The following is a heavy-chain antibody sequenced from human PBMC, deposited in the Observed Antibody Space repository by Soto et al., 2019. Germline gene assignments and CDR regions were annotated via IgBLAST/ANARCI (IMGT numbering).Heavy chain of an antibody. CDR3: ATEGGSYQSNWFDP. CDR2: FDPEDGET. D-gene: IGHD1-26*01. Sequence: EASVKVSCKVSGYTLTELSMHWVRQAPGKGLEWMGGFDPEDGETIYAQKFQGRVTMTEDTSTDTAYMELSSLRSEDTAVYYCATEGGSYQSNWFDPWGQGTLVTVSS. V-gene: IGHV1-24*01. J-gene: IGHJ5*02. CDR1: GYTLTELS.